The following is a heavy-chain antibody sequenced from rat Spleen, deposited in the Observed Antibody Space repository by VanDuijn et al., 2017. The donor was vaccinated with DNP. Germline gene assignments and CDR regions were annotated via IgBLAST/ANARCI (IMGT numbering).Heavy chain of an antibody. J-gene: IGHJ2*01. Sequence: EVQLVESGGGLVQPGRSMKLSCAASGFTFSSFPMAWVRQAPTKGLEWLATISTTGDYTYYRDSVKGRFTISRDNAESTLYLQMNSLRSEDTATYYCTKQDPFDYWGQGVMVTVSS. CDR2: ISTTGDYT. CDR3: TKQDPFDY. V-gene: IGHV5-46*01. CDR1: GFTFSSFP.